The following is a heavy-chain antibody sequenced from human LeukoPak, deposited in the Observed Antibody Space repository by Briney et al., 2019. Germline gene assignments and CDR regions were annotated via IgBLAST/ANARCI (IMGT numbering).Heavy chain of an antibody. CDR2: IYYSGST. CDR1: GGSISRYY. J-gene: IGHJ3*02. V-gene: IGHV4-59*01. D-gene: IGHD1-26*01. Sequence: PSETLSLTRPVTGGSISRYYWSWLRQPPGKGLEWIGYIYYSGSTNYNPSLKSRVTISVDTSKNQFSLKLSSVTAADTAVYYCARVLVPSYDAFDIWGQGTMVTVSS. CDR3: ARVLVPSYDAFDI.